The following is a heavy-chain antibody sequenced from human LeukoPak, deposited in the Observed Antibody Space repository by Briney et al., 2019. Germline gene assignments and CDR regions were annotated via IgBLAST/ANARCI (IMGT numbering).Heavy chain of an antibody. D-gene: IGHD3-10*01. V-gene: IGHV3-23*01. CDR1: GFTFSTYA. J-gene: IGHJ4*02. Sequence: TGGSLRLSCAASGFTFSTYAMSWVRQAPGEGLEWVSAVSSGASSTYYADSVRGRFTISRDNSKNTLYLQMNSLSADDTAVYYCAKDARGSEGFWGQGTLVTVSS. CDR2: VSSGASST. CDR3: AKDARGSEGF.